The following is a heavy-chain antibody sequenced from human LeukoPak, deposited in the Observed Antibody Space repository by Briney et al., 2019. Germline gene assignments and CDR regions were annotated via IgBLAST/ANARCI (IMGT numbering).Heavy chain of an antibody. CDR2: TYYRSKWSS. J-gene: IGHJ4*02. D-gene: IGHD2-8*01. CDR1: GDSVSSNLAT. Sequence: SQTLSLTCVISGDSVSSNLATWNWIRQSPSRGLEWLGRTYYRSKWSSDYAVSVNSRLTINPDTSKNHFSLQLSFVTPEDTALYFCARALGVVFDYWGQGTLVTVSS. V-gene: IGHV6-1*01. CDR3: ARALGVVFDY.